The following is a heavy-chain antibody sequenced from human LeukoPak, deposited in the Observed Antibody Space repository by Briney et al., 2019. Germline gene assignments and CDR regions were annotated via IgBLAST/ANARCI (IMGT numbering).Heavy chain of an antibody. CDR3: AKGLSSGWSETLDY. V-gene: IGHV3-9*03. J-gene: IGHJ4*02. CDR1: GFTFDDYA. D-gene: IGHD6-19*01. CDR2: ISWNSGSI. Sequence: GGSLRLSCAASGFTFDDYAMHWVRQAPGKGLEWVSGISWNSGSIGYADSVKGRFTISRDNAKNSLYLQMNSRRAEDMALYYCAKGLSSGWSETLDYWGQGTLVTVSS.